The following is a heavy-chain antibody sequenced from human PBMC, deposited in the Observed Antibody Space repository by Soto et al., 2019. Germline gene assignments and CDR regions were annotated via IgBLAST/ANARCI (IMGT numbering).Heavy chain of an antibody. V-gene: IGHV3-48*02. Sequence: EVQLVESGGGLVQPGGSLRLSCAASGFTFSSYSMNWVRQAPGKGLEWVSYISSSSSITYYADSVKGRFTISRDNAKNSLYLQMNSLRDEDTAVYYCAMDPRSIVRKNTPQFDPWGQGTLVTVSS. D-gene: IGHD3-16*02. CDR3: AMDPRSIVRKNTPQFDP. J-gene: IGHJ5*02. CDR1: GFTFSSYS. CDR2: ISSSSSIT.